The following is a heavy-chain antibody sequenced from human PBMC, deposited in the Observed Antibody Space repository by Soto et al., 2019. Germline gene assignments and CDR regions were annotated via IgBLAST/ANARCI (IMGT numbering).Heavy chain of an antibody. CDR1: GGSISSVGYY. V-gene: IGHV4-31*03. CDR2: IYFSGST. CDR3: ARDNYSNYEGYYYGTDV. J-gene: IGHJ6*04. Sequence: PSETLSLTCIVSGGSISSVGYYCTWIRQHPGKGLEWIGYIYFSGSTYYHPPLKSRVTISVDTSKNHSSLKLSSVTAADTAVYYCARDNYSNYEGYYYGTDVWGKGTTVTVSS. D-gene: IGHD4-4*01.